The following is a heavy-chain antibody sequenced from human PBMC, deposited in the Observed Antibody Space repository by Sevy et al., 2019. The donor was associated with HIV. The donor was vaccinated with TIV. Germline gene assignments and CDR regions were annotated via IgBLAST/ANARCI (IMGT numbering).Heavy chain of an antibody. D-gene: IGHD3-10*01. CDR1: GGSISSNY. CDR3: ARRGQLANSYYGMDV. V-gene: IGHV4-59*12. Sequence: SETLSLTCTVSGGSISSNYWSWIRQPPGKGLEWVGSVYDRGSTNYNSSLRSRVTISIDTSRSQVSLRLSSVTAADTAVYYCARRGQLANSYYGMDVWGQGTTVTVSS. J-gene: IGHJ6*02. CDR2: VYDRGST.